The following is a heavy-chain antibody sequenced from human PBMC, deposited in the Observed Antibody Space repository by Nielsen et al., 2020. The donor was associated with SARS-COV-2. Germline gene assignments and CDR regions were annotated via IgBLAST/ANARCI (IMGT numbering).Heavy chain of an antibody. CDR3: ARDVGGWMFFDL. CDR2: INSNGRTT. D-gene: IGHD6-19*01. V-gene: IGHV3-48*01. Sequence: GGSLRLSCRVSGLTFTTYNMNWVRQAPGKGLEWVAYINSNGRTTHHADSVKGRFTISRDNIRDSVYLQMNGLRGDDTAVYYCARDVGGWMFFDLWGQGTLVTVSS. CDR1: GLTFTTYN. J-gene: IGHJ4*02.